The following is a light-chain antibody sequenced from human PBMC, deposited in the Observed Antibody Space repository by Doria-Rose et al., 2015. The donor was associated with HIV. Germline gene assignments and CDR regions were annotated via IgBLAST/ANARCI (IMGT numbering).Light chain of an antibody. J-gene: IGKJ5*01. CDR2: GAS. CDR3: HQYNNWPT. V-gene: IGKV3-15*01. Sequence: TQSPETLSVSPWESATLSCRASQSVSTDLAWYQHKPGQAPRLLIWGASTRATGIPARFSGSGSGTEFTLTISSLQSEDFAIYFCHQYNNWPTFGQGTRLDIK. CDR1: QSVSTD.